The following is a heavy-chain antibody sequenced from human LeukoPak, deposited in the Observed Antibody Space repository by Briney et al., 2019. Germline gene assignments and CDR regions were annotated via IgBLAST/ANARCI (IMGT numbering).Heavy chain of an antibody. CDR1: GFTVSSNY. CDR2: IYSGGST. V-gene: IGHV3-53*01. CDR3: VRDPSIAVAGTGENY. D-gene: IGHD6-19*01. J-gene: IGHJ4*02. Sequence: SGGSLRLSCAASGFTVSSNYMSWVRQAPGKGLEWVSVIYSGGSTYYADSVKGRFTISRDNSKNTLYLQMNSLRAEDTAVYYCVRDPSIAVAGTGENYWGQGTLVTVSS.